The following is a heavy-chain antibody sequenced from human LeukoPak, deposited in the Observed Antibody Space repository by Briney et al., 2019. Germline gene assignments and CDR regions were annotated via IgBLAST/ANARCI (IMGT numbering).Heavy chain of an antibody. J-gene: IGHJ4*02. V-gene: IGHV3-30-3*01. CDR3: ASQYYYDSSGYYPLDY. CDR2: ISYDGSNK. D-gene: IGHD3-22*01. CDR1: GFTFSSYA. Sequence: GGSLRLSCAASGFTFSSYAMHWVRQAPGKGLEWVAVISYDGSNKYYADSVKGRFTTSRDNSKNTLYLQMNSLRAEDTAVYYCASQYYYDSSGYYPLDYWGQGTLVTVSS.